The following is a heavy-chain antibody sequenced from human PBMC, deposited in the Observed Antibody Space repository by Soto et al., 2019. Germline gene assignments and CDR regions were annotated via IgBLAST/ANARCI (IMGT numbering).Heavy chain of an antibody. J-gene: IGHJ4*02. CDR1: GYTFSTST. V-gene: IGHV1-18*04. CDR3: AIADYGDDDY. Sequence: LVQSGAEAKKPGASVKVSCKASGYTFSTSTISWVRLAPGQGLEWMGWIKANSGNTNYAPKLQGRVTMTTDTSTSTAYMELRSLTSDDTAMYYCAIADYGDDDYWGQGTLVTVSS. CDR2: IKANSGNT. D-gene: IGHD4-17*01.